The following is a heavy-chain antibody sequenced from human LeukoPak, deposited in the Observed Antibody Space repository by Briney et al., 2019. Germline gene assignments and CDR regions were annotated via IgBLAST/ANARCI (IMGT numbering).Heavy chain of an antibody. D-gene: IGHD5-12*01. J-gene: IGHJ4*02. V-gene: IGHV1-18*01. CDR2: ISAYNGNT. CDR1: GYTFTSYG. CDR3: ARDAPQRGYSGYDPFDY. Sequence: ASVKVSCKTSGYTFTSYGISWVRQAPGQGLEWMGWISAYNGNTNYAQKLQGRVTMTTDTSTSTAYMELRSLRSDDTAVYYCARDAPQRGYSGYDPFDYWGQGTLVTVSS.